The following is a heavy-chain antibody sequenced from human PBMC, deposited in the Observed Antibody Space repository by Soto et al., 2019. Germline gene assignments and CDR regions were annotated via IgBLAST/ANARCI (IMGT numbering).Heavy chain of an antibody. CDR3: ARHEYDYVWGSYRHTPYYYFDY. J-gene: IGHJ4*02. CDR1: GGSITSGGYY. Sequence: SETLSLTCVASGGSITSGGYYWSWIRQPPGKGLEWIGYIYYSGSTNYNPSLKSRVTISVDTSKNQFSLKLSSVTAADTAVYYCARHEYDYVWGSYRHTPYYYFDYWGQGTLVTVSS. V-gene: IGHV4-61*08. CDR2: IYYSGST. D-gene: IGHD3-16*02.